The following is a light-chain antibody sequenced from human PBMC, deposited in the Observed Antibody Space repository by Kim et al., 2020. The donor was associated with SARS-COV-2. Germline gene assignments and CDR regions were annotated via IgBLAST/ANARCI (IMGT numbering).Light chain of an antibody. V-gene: IGLV2-14*03. CDR3: SSYTSSITLV. CDR1: SSDVGAYNY. J-gene: IGLJ3*02. Sequence: QSALTQPASVSGSPGQSITISCTGTSSDVGAYNYVSWYQQYPGKAPKLIICDVSQRPSGVSNRFSGSKSGNTASLTISGLQAEDEADYYCSSYTSSITLVFGVGTQLTVL. CDR2: DVS.